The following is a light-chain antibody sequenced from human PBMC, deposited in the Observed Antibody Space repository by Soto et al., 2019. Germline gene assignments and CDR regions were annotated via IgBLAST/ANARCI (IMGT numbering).Light chain of an antibody. CDR2: EVS. CDR1: SSDVGGYNY. CDR3: SSYTSSSTRV. J-gene: IGLJ1*01. V-gene: IGLV2-14*01. Sequence: QAVPAHPAPVSGSPGHAITISCTGTSSDVGGYNYVSWYQQHPGKAPKLMIYEVSNRPSGVSNRFSGSKSGNTASLTISGLQAEDEADYYCSSYTSSSTRVFGTGTKVTVL.